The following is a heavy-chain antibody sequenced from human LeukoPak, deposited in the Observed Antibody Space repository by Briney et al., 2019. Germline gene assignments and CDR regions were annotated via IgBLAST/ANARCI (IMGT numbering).Heavy chain of an antibody. CDR3: AKGRCSGGSCRWAFDY. Sequence: GRTLRLSRAASGFTFSSYAMRWVRQAPGKGREGVSAFSGSGDITYYADSVKGRFTISRDNSKNTLYLQMNSLRAEDTAVYYCAKGRCSGGSCRWAFDYWGQGTLVTVSS. V-gene: IGHV3-23*01. CDR2: FSGSGDIT. CDR1: GFTFSSYA. D-gene: IGHD2-15*01. J-gene: IGHJ4*02.